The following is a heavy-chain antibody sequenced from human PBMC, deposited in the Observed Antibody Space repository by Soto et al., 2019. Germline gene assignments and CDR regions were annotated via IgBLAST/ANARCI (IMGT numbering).Heavy chain of an antibody. CDR1: GYTFTSYY. V-gene: IGHV1-46*01. CDR2: INPSGGST. D-gene: IGHD3-22*01. Sequence: ASVKVSCKASGYTFTSYYMHWVRQAPGQGLEWMGIINPSGGSTSYAQKFQGRVTMTRDTSTSTAYMELSSLRSEDTAVYYCARDATSDYYDSSGYPGYWGQGNMVTVSS. J-gene: IGHJ4*02. CDR3: ARDATSDYYDSSGYPGY.